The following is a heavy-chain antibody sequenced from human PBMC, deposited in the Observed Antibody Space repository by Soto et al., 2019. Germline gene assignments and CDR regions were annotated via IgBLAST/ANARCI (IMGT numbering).Heavy chain of an antibody. CDR1: GFTFSNAW. D-gene: IGHD1-7*01. Sequence: LSLSCAASGFTFSNAWMNWVRQAPGKGLEWVGRIKSKTDGGTTDYAAPVKGRFTISRDDSKNTLYLQMNSLKTEDTAVYYCTTRTGTTSNVDYWGQGTLVTVSS. J-gene: IGHJ4*02. V-gene: IGHV3-15*07. CDR2: IKSKTDGGTT. CDR3: TTRTGTTSNVDY.